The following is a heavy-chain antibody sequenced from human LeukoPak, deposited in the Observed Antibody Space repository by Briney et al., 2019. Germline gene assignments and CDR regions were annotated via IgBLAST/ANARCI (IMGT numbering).Heavy chain of an antibody. Sequence: SETLSLTCTVSGPSINGHYWTSIRQPPRKGLEWIGQISYSWRADYNPSLKRRVTISVDTSKNQISLNMNSVTAADTAVYYCARFGVDYDMDVWGQGTTVAVSS. D-gene: IGHD3-16*01. J-gene: IGHJ6*02. CDR3: ARFGVDYDMDV. V-gene: IGHV4-59*11. CDR2: ISYSWRA. CDR1: GPSINGHY.